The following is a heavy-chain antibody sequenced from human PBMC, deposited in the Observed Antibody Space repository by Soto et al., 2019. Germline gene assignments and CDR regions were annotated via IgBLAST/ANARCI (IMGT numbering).Heavy chain of an antibody. CDR1: GGSFSGYY. CDR2: INHSGST. D-gene: IGHD2-15*01. J-gene: IGHJ4*02. Sequence: QVQLQQWGAGLLKPSETLSLTCAVYGGSFSGYYWSWIRQPPGKGLEWIGEINHSGSTNYNPSLKSRVPTSVDTPATXFXLKLSSVTAADTAVYYCARAAPRFCSGGSCFSGGDYWGQGTLVTVSS. V-gene: IGHV4-34*01. CDR3: ARAAPRFCSGGSCFSGGDY.